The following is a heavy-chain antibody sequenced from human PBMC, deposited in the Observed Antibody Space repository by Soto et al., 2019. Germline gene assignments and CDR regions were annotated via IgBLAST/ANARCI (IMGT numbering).Heavy chain of an antibody. D-gene: IGHD3-9*01. CDR3: ARRDFDWLLKYNWFDP. CDR2: IYPGDSDT. Sequence: ESLMISCKPSGYSFTSYWIGWVRQMPGTGLEWMRIIYPGDSDTRYSPSFQGQVTISADKSISTAYLQWSSLKASDTAMYYCARRDFDWLLKYNWFDPWGQGTLVTVSS. CDR1: GYSFTSYW. J-gene: IGHJ5*02. V-gene: IGHV5-51*01.